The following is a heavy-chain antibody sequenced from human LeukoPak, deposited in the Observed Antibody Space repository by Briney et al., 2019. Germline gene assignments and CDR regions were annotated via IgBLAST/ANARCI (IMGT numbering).Heavy chain of an antibody. D-gene: IGHD5-12*01. CDR1: GGSISYYY. J-gene: IGHJ4*02. CDR3: ARSGYDTRGRQAFYFDS. V-gene: IGHV4-59*01. CDR2: TYHSGST. Sequence: SETLSLTCTTSGGSISYYYWSWVRQPPGKGLEWIGYTYHSGSTNYNPSLKSRVTISVDTSKNQFSLKVSSVTAADTAVYYCARSGYDTRGRQAFYFDSWGQGTLVTVSS.